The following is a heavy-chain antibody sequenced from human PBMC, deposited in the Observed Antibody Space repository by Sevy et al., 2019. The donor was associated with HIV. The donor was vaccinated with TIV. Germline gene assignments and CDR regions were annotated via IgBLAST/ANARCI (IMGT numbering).Heavy chain of an antibody. CDR1: GYTFTSYD. CDR3: AREKYSSSWYSNYYYYDMEV. D-gene: IGHD6-13*01. CDR2: MNPNSGNT. V-gene: IGHV1-8*01. J-gene: IGHJ6*02. Sequence: ASVKVSCKASGYTFTSYDINWVRQATGQGLEWMGWMNPNSGNTGYAQKFQGRVTMTRNTSISTAYMELSSLRSEDTAVYYCAREKYSSSWYSNYYYYDMEVWGQGTTVTVSS.